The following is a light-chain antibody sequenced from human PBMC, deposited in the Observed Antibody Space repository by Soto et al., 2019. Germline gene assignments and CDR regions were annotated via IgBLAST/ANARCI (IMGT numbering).Light chain of an antibody. CDR3: QQYDNWPYT. CDR2: GAS. V-gene: IGKV3-15*01. CDR1: QSVSNN. J-gene: IGKJ2*01. Sequence: DIVMTQSPATLSLSPGERATLSCRASQSVSNNLAWYQQKPGQAPRLLIYGASTRATAIPARFSGSGSGTEFTLTISSLQSEDFAVYFCQQYDNWPYTFGQGTKLEIK.